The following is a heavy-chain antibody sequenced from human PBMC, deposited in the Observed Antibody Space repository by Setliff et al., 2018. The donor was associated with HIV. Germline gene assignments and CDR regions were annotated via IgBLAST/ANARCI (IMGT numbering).Heavy chain of an antibody. J-gene: IGHJ3*01. CDR3: ARDDGGYNYAEVFDV. CDR1: GYMFIAYG. V-gene: IGHV1-18*01. CDR2: IGPYNGRT. Sequence: GPSVKVSCKTSGYMFIAYGMSWVRRAPGQGLEWMGWIGPYNGRTEYAQEFQGRVSLTVDTSASTAYMELRSLRSDDTAVYYCARDDGGYNYAEVFDVWGQGTMVTVSS. D-gene: IGHD3-16*01.